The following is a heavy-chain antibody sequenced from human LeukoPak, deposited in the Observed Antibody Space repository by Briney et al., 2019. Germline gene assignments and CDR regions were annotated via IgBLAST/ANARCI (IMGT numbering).Heavy chain of an antibody. D-gene: IGHD6-19*01. V-gene: IGHV3-23*05. CDR3: AKRGAGSGGLHH. CDR2: FFSDTGKT. CDR1: GFSFSIYA. Sequence: GGSLRLSCAASGFSFSIYAMAWVRQAPGKGLEWVSTFFSDTGKTDYADSVKGRFTISIDISKKGLYLQMTNLRVEDTAVYYCAKRGAGSGGLHHWGQGTLVPVSS. J-gene: IGHJ1*01.